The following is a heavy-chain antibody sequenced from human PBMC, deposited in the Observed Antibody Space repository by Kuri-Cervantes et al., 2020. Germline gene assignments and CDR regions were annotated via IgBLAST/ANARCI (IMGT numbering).Heavy chain of an antibody. V-gene: IGHV1-24*01. J-gene: IGHJ6*02. CDR1: GYTLTELS. D-gene: IGHD3-10*01. CDR2: FDPEDGET. Sequence: ASVKVSCKVSGYTLTELSMHWVRQAPGKGLEWMGGFDPEDGETIYAQKFQGRVTMTEDTSTDTAYMELSSLRSEDTAVYYCATPSMARGVMEYYYYGMDVWGQGTTVTVSS. CDR3: ATPSMARGVMEYYYYGMDV.